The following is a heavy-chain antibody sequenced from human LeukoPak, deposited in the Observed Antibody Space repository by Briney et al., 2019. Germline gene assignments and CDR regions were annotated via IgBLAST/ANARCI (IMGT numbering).Heavy chain of an antibody. V-gene: IGHV1-46*01. J-gene: IGHJ5*02. CDR3: ARQLRLLRFLEWAPNWFDP. CDR2: IKPSGGST. Sequence: ASVKVSCKASGYTFTSYYMHWVRQAPGQGLEWMGIIKPSGGSTSYAQKFQGRVTMTRDMSTSTVYMELSSLSSEDTAVYYCARQLRLLRFLEWAPNWFDPWGQGTLVTVSS. CDR1: GYTFTSYY. D-gene: IGHD3-3*01.